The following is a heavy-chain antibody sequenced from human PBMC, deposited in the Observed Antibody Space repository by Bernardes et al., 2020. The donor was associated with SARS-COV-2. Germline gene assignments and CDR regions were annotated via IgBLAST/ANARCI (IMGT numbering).Heavy chain of an antibody. CDR1: GGSISSSSYY. V-gene: IGHV4-39*07. CDR3: ARDRYGDYDY. CDR2: IYYSGST. J-gene: IGHJ4*02. Sequence: TLSLTCTVSGGSISSSSYYWGWIRQPPGKGLEWIGSIYYSGSTYYNPSLKSRVTISVDTSKNQFSLKLSSVTAADTAVYYCARDRYGDYDYWGQGTLVTVSS. D-gene: IGHD4-17*01.